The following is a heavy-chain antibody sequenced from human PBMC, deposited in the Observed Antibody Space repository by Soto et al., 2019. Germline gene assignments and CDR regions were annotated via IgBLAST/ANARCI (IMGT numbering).Heavy chain of an antibody. J-gene: IGHJ4*02. CDR2: IWYDGSNK. D-gene: IGHD3-22*01. CDR3: ARDPRKDYESSGLRLKGALFDY. V-gene: IGHV3-33*01. CDR1: GFTFSSYG. Sequence: QVQLVESGGGVVQPGRSLRLSCAASGFTFSSYGMHWVRQAPGKGLEWVAVIWYDGSNKYYADSVKGRFTISRDNSKNTLYLQMNSLRAEDTAVYYCARDPRKDYESSGLRLKGALFDYWGQGTLVTVSS.